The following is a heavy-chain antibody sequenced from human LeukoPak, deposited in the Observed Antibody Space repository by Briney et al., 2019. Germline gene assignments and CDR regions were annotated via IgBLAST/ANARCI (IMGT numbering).Heavy chain of an antibody. D-gene: IGHD3-10*01. J-gene: IGHJ6*03. CDR3: ARDLAPDHYYGSGSYGSYYYYMDV. V-gene: IGHV1-69*01. CDR1: GGTFSSYA. CDR2: IIPIFGTA. Sequence: SVKVSCKASGGTFSSYAISWVRQAPGQGLEWMGGIIPIFGTANYAQKFQGRVTITADESTSTAYMELSSLRSEDTAVYYCARDLAPDHYYGSGSYGSYYYYMDVWGKGTTVTISS.